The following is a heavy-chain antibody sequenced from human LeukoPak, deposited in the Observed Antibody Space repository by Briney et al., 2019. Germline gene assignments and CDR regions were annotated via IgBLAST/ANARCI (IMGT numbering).Heavy chain of an antibody. D-gene: IGHD6-6*01. CDR3: ARWGSIAVARFDY. Sequence: SETLSLTCAVYGGSFSGYYWSWIRQPPGKGLEWIGEINRSGRTNYNPSLKSRVTISVDTSKNQFSLKLSSVTAADTAVYYCARWGSIAVARFDYWGQGTLVTVSS. CDR1: GGSFSGYY. J-gene: IGHJ4*02. V-gene: IGHV4-34*01. CDR2: INRSGRT.